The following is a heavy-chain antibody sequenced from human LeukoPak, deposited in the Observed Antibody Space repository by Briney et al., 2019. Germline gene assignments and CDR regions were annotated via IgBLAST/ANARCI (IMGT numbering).Heavy chain of an antibody. CDR3: ARGPDVVMGYYMDV. V-gene: IGHV1-2*02. CDR1: RYTFSDYY. Sequence: ASVRVSCKASRYTFSDYYIHWVRQAPGQGLEWMGWTKPDSGGANYAQKFQGRGTLTWDTSFSTSYLELSGLRSDDTAVYFCARGPDVVMGYYMDVWGKGTTVTVSS. D-gene: IGHD4-23*01. CDR2: TKPDSGGA. J-gene: IGHJ6*03.